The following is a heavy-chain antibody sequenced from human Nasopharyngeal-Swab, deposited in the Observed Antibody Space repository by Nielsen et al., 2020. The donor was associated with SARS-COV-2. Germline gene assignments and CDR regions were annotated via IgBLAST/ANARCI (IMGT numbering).Heavy chain of an antibody. CDR3: ARGRGLRHYCYYYGMDV. V-gene: IGHV4-34*01. J-gene: IGHJ6*02. CDR2: INHSGST. CDR1: GGSFSGYY. D-gene: IGHD3-3*01. Sequence: GSLRLSCAVSGGSFSGYYWSWIRQPPGKGLEWIGEINHSGSTNYNPSLKSRVTISVDTSKNQFSLKLSSVTAADTAVYYCARGRGLRHYCYYYGMDVWGQGTTVTVSS.